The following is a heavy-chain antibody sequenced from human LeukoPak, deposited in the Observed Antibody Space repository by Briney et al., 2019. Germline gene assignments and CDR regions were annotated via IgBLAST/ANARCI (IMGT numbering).Heavy chain of an antibody. CDR2: IYYSGST. V-gene: IGHV4-38-2*02. CDR3: ARDPYGDYVFDP. Sequence: KPSETLSLTCTVSGYSISSGYYWGWIRQPPGKGLEWIGSIYYSGSTYYNPSLKSRVTISVDTSKNQFSLKLTSVTAADTAVYYCARDPYGDYVFDPWGQGTLVTVSS. CDR1: GYSISSGYY. D-gene: IGHD4-17*01. J-gene: IGHJ5*02.